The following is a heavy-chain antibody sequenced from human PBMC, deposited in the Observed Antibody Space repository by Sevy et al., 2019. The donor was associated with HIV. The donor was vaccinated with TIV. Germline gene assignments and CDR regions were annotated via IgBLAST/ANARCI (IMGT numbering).Heavy chain of an antibody. Sequence: GGSLRLSCAASGFTFSSYSMNWVRQAPGKGLEWVSSISSSSYIYYADSVKGRFTISRDNAKNSLYLQMNSLRAEDTAVYYCAREYSSGQAGHAFDIWGQGTMVTVSS. V-gene: IGHV3-21*01. J-gene: IGHJ3*02. CDR3: AREYSSGQAGHAFDI. CDR2: ISSSSYI. CDR1: GFTFSSYS. D-gene: IGHD6-19*01.